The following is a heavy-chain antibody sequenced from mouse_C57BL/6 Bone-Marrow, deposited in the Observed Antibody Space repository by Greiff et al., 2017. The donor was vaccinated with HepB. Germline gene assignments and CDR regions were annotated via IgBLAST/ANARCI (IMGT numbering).Heavy chain of an antibody. CDR1: GYSITSGYY. Sequence: EVQLQESGPGLVKPSQSLSLTCSVTGYSITSGYYWNWIRQFPGNKLEWMGYISYDGSNNYNPSLKNRISITRDTSKNQFFLKLNSVTTEDTATYYCARPDYYGSRGGFAYWGQGTLVTVSA. CDR3: ARPDYYGSRGGFAY. J-gene: IGHJ3*01. D-gene: IGHD1-1*01. CDR2: ISYDGSN. V-gene: IGHV3-6*01.